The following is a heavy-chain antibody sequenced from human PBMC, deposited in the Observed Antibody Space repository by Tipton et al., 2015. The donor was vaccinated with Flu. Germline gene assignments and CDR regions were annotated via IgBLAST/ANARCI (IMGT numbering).Heavy chain of an antibody. Sequence: GSLRLSCAASGFTFSDYWMSWVRQAPGKGLEWVANIKKDGSVKYYADSVKGRFTISRDNAKNSLYLQMSSLRADDTAVYYCARQIGGGDCYWGQGTLVTVSS. D-gene: IGHD2-21*01. V-gene: IGHV3-7*03. CDR2: IKKDGSVK. CDR3: ARQIGGGDCY. CDR1: GFTFSDYW. J-gene: IGHJ4*02.